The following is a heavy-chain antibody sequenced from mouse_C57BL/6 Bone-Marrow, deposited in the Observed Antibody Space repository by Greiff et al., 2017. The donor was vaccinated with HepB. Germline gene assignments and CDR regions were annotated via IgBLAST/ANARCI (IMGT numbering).Heavy chain of an antibody. V-gene: IGHV1-18*01. Sequence: VQLKESGPELVKPGASVKIPCKASGYTFTDYNMDWVKQSHGKSLEWIGDINPNNGGTIYNQKFKGKATLTVDKSSSTAYMELRSLTSEDTAVYYCARRGYNWEALYFDYWGQGTTLTVSS. D-gene: IGHD4-1*01. J-gene: IGHJ2*01. CDR2: INPNNGGT. CDR1: GYTFTDYN. CDR3: ARRGYNWEALYFDY.